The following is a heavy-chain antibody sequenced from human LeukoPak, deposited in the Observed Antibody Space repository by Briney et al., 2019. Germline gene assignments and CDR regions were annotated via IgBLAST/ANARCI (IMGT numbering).Heavy chain of an antibody. V-gene: IGHV3-23*01. J-gene: IGHJ3*02. Sequence: PGGSLRLSCAASGFTFSFYAMSWVRQAPGKGLEWVSSIPGSGGSTYYADSVKGRFTISRDNSKNTLYLQMNSLRAEDTAVYYCAKLVVPAAIYTGDAFDIWGQGTMVTVSS. D-gene: IGHD2-2*01. CDR1: GFTFSFYA. CDR2: IPGSGGST. CDR3: AKLVVPAAIYTGDAFDI.